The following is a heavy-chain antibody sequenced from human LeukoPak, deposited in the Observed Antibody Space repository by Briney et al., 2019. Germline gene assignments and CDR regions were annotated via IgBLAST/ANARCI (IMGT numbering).Heavy chain of an antibody. J-gene: IGHJ4*02. CDR1: GFTFSSYW. CDR2: INSDGSSP. D-gene: IGHD4-17*01. V-gene: IGHV3-74*01. CDR3: ARDHSTTVTIDY. Sequence: GGSLRLSCAASGFTFSSYWMHWVRQAPGKGLVWVSRINSDGSSPSYADSVKGRFTISRDNAKNTLYLQMNSLRAEDTAVYYCARDHSTTVTIDYWGQGTLVTVSS.